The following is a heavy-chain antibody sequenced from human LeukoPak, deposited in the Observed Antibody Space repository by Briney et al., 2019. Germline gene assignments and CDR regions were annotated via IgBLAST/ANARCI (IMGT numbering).Heavy chain of an antibody. Sequence: ASVKVSCKASGYTFTTYAMHWVRQAPGQRLEWMGWINAGNGNTEYSQKFQGRVTITRDTSASTAYMELSSLRSEDTAVYYCARTTAMVTIFDYWGQGTLVTVSS. J-gene: IGHJ4*02. CDR3: ARTTAMVTIFDY. D-gene: IGHD5-18*01. CDR2: INAGNGNT. V-gene: IGHV1-3*01. CDR1: GYTFTTYA.